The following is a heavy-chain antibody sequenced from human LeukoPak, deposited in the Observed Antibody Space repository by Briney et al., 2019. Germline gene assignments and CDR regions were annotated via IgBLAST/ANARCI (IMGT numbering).Heavy chain of an antibody. CDR3: AGNSETYSSFDY. D-gene: IGHD1-26*01. CDR1: GGSISSGGYS. J-gene: IGHJ4*02. CDR2: IHTSGST. V-gene: IGHV4-61*02. Sequence: SETLSLTCAVSGGSISSGGYSWSWIRQPAGKGLEWIGRIHTSGSTNYNPSLKSRVTMSVDTSKNQFSLKLSSVTAADTAVYYCAGNSETYSSFDYWGQGTLVTVSS.